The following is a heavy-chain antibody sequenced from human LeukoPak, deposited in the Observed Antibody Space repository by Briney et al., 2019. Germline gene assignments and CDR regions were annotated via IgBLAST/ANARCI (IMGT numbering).Heavy chain of an antibody. CDR2: IYYSGST. V-gene: IGHV4-59*01. CDR1: GGSISSYY. J-gene: IGHJ2*01. CDR3: ASVPAARIRYFDL. D-gene: IGHD2-2*01. Sequence: SETLSLTCTVSGGSISSYYWSWIRQPPGKGLEWIGYIYYSGSTNYNPSLKSRVTISVDTSKNQFSLKLSSVTAADTAVYYCASVPAARIRYFDLWGRGTLVTVSS.